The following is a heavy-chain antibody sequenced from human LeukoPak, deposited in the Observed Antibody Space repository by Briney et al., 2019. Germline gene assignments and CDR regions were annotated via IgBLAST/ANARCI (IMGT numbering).Heavy chain of an antibody. CDR3: AREKVPDAIRVSQIDNWFDP. Sequence: SESLSLTCAVYAASFSGYYRSLVRHPPGKGLEWVGEINHSGSTNYNPSLKSRVTISVDTSKTHFSLKLSSLTAAGTAVYVRAREKVPDAIRVSQIDNWFDPWGQGTLVTVSS. CDR1: AASFSGYY. V-gene: IGHV4-34*01. D-gene: IGHD2-2*02. CDR2: INHSGST. J-gene: IGHJ5*02.